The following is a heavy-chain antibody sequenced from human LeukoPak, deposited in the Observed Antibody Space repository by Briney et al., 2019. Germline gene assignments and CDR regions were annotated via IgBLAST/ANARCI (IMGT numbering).Heavy chain of an antibody. CDR1: GGSISSYY. D-gene: IGHD6-19*01. CDR2: IYYSGST. CDR3: ARVYSSGRTGWFDP. V-gene: IGHV4-59*01. J-gene: IGHJ5*02. Sequence: PSETLSLTCTVSGGSISSYYWSWIRQPPGKGLEWIGYIYYSGSTNYNPSLKSRVTISVDTSKNQFSLKLSSVTAADTAVYYCARVYSSGRTGWFDPWGQGTLVTVSS.